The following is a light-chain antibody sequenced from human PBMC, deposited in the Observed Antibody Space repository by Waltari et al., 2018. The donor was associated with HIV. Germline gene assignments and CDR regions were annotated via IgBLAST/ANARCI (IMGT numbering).Light chain of an antibody. CDR1: SSDVGGYNY. V-gene: IGLV2-14*01. J-gene: IGLJ2*01. CDR2: EVS. CDR3: SSYTSTKVL. Sequence: QSALTPPASVSGSPGQSITISCIGTSSDVGGYNYVSWYQHHPGKAPKLMIYEVSNRPSGVSNRFSGSKSGNTASLTISGLQAEDEADYYCSSYTSTKVLFGGGTKLTVL.